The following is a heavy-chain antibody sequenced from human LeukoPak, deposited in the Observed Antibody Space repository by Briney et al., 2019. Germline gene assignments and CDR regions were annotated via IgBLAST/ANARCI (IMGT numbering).Heavy chain of an antibody. CDR2: ISSSSSYI. CDR3: ARESLA. Sequence: GGSLRLSCAASGFTFKTYTMHWVRQAPGMGLEWVSSISSSSSYIFYADSVKGRFTISRDNAKNSLYLQMNSLRAEDTAVYYCARESLAWGQGTLVTVSS. J-gene: IGHJ5*02. CDR1: GFTFKTYT. V-gene: IGHV3-21*01.